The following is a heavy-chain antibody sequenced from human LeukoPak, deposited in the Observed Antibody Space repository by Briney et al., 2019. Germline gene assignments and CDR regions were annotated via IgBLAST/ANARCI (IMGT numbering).Heavy chain of an antibody. CDR3: ARGRVVAGAFDY. J-gene: IGHJ4*02. V-gene: IGHV3-66*01. D-gene: IGHD2-15*01. Sequence: GGSLRLSCAASGFNVSSNYMSWVRQAPGKGLEWVSVIYSGGSTYYAASVKGRFTISRDNSKNTLYLQMNSLRAEDTAVYYCARGRVVAGAFDYWGQGTLVTVSS. CDR2: IYSGGST. CDR1: GFNVSSNY.